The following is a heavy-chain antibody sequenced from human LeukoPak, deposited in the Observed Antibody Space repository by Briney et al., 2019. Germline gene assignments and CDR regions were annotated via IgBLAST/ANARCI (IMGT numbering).Heavy chain of an antibody. D-gene: IGHD6-13*01. J-gene: IGHJ3*02. CDR3: ARRRSSSWSLDAFDI. CDR2: IYSDNT. V-gene: IGHV3-53*01. Sequence: GGSLRLSCAASGFTFSSYGMSWVRQAPGKGLEWVSFIYSDNTHYSDSVKGRFTISRDNSKNTLYLQMNSLRAEDTAVYYCARRRSSSWSLDAFDIWGQGTMVTVSS. CDR1: GFTFSSYG.